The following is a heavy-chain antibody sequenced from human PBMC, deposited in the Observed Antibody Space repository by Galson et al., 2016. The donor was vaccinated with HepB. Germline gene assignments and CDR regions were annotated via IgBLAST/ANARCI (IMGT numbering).Heavy chain of an antibody. CDR2: IFSGGTT. D-gene: IGHD4-23*01. CDR3: VRDHSVVPTTAYNWFDP. CDR1: GFTVSSTY. V-gene: IGHV3-66*02. J-gene: IGHJ5*02. Sequence: SLRLSCAASGFTVSSTYMAWVRQAPGKGLESVAVIFSGGTTFYAHSLLGRFTISRDSSKNTLFLQMNSLRADDTAVYFCVRDHSVVPTTAYNWFDPWGRGTLVTVSS.